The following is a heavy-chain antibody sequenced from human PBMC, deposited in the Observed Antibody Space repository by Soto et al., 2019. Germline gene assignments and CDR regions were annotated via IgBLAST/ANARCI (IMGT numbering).Heavy chain of an antibody. Sequence: SETLSLTCTVSGGSISSYYWSWIRQPPGKGLEWIGYIYYSGSTNYNPSLKSRVTISVDTSKNQFSLKLSSVTAADTAVYYCARTLGWSGRRGLDYWGQGTLVTVSS. D-gene: IGHD3-3*01. J-gene: IGHJ4*02. CDR3: ARTLGWSGRRGLDY. CDR2: IYYSGST. V-gene: IGHV4-59*01. CDR1: GGSISSYY.